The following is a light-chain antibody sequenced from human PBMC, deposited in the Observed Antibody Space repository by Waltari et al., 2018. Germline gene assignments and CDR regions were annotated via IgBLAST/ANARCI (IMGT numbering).Light chain of an antibody. CDR2: GAS. J-gene: IGKJ1*01. CDR3: QHYVRLPAT. CDR1: QSVSRS. V-gene: IGKV3-20*01. Sequence: IVLTQSPGNLSLSPGERVTLSCRASQSVSRSLAWYQQKPGQAPKLLIHGASTRATGIPDRFTGSGSRTDFSLTISSLEPEDFAIYCCQHYVRLPATFGQGTKVEIK.